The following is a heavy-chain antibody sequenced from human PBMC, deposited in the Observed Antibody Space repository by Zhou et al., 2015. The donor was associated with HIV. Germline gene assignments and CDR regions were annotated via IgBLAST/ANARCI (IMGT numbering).Heavy chain of an antibody. CDR3: ADYGDSDDAFDI. V-gene: IGHV1-69*02. Sequence: QVQLVQSGAEVKKPGSSVKVSCKASGGTFSSYTISWVRQAPGQGLEWMGRIIPILGIANYAQKFQGRVTITADKSTSTAYMELSSLRSEDTAVYYCADYGDSDDAFDIWGQGTMVTVSS. CDR1: GGTFSSYT. D-gene: IGHD4-17*01. J-gene: IGHJ3*02. CDR2: IIPILGIA.